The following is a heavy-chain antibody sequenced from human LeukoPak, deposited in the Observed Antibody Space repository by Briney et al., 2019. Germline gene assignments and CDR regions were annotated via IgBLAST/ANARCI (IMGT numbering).Heavy chain of an antibody. CDR2: ISWNSGSI. V-gene: IGHV3-9*01. Sequence: GRSLRLSCAASGFTFDDYAMHWVRQAPGKGLEWVSGISWNSGSIGYADSVKGRFTISRDNTKNSLFLQLNSLTAEDTAVYYCVRDRGWYHFDLWGQGTLVTVSS. CDR3: VRDRGWYHFDL. D-gene: IGHD3-10*01. J-gene: IGHJ4*02. CDR1: GFTFDDYA.